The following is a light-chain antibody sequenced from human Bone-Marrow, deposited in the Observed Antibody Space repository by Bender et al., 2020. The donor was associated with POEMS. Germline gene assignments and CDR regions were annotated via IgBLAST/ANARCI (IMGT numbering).Light chain of an antibody. CDR3: SSTDSSGDHGV. Sequence: SYVLTQPPSVSVAPGQTARVTCGGNYIASKRVHWYQQKSGQAPVLVIYEDTKRPSEIPERFSGSSSGTMATLTINGAQVEDEADYYCSSTDSSGDHGVFGGGTKLTVL. V-gene: IGLV3-10*01. CDR2: EDT. CDR1: IASKR. J-gene: IGLJ3*02.